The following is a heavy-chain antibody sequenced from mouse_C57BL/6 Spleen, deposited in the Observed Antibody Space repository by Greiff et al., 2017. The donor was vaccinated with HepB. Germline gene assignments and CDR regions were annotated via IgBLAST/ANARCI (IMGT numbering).Heavy chain of an antibody. V-gene: IGHV1-81*01. CDR2: IYPRSGNT. CDR3: ARYRELGRGYYFDY. D-gene: IGHD4-1*01. J-gene: IGHJ2*01. CDR1: GYTFTSYG. Sequence: QVQLQQSGAELARPGASVKLSCKASGYTFTSYGISWVKQRTGQGLEWIGEIYPRSGNTYYNEKFKGKATLTADKSSSTAYMELRSLTSEDSAVYFCARYRELGRGYYFDYWGQGTTLTVSS.